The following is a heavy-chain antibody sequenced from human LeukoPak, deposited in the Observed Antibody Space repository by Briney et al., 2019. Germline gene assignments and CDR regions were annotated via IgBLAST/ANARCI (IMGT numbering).Heavy chain of an antibody. Sequence: SETLSLTCTVSGGSISSSSYYWGWIRQPPGKGLEWIGSIYYSGSTYYNPSLKSRVTISVDTSKNQFSLKLSSVTAADTAVYYCARQGYYYDSSGYLPPISPIDYWGQGPLVTVSS. CDR1: GGSISSSSYY. D-gene: IGHD3-22*01. CDR2: IYYSGST. J-gene: IGHJ4*02. CDR3: ARQGYYYDSSGYLPPISPIDY. V-gene: IGHV4-39*01.